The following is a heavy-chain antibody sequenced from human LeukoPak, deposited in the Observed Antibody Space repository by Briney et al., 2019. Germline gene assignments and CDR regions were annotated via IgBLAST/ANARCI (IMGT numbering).Heavy chain of an antibody. CDR1: GYTLTELS. CDR3: ATKPPTVRGLGY. V-gene: IGHV1-24*01. CDR2: FDPEDGET. Sequence: ASVKVSCKVSGYTLTELSMHWVRQAPGKGLEWMGGFDPEDGETIYAQKFQGRVTMTEDTSTDTAYMELSSLRSEDTAVYYCATKPPTVRGLGYWGQGTLVTVSS. D-gene: IGHD4-11*01. J-gene: IGHJ4*02.